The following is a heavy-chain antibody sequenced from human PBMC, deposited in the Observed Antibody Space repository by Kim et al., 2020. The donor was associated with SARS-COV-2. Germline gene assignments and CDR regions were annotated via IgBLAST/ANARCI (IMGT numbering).Heavy chain of an antibody. Sequence: GGSLRLSCAVSGFTFSTYAMSWVREAPGKGLEWVSLIRGSGGNTYYADSVKSRFIFSRDNSKNTLYLQMNSLRAEDMAVYYCARTRGKAAAGRNYYFDYWGQGTLVTVSS. V-gene: IGHV3-23*01. J-gene: IGHJ4*02. CDR1: GFTFSTYA. D-gene: IGHD6-13*01. CDR2: IRGSGGNT. CDR3: ARTRGKAAAGRNYYFDY.